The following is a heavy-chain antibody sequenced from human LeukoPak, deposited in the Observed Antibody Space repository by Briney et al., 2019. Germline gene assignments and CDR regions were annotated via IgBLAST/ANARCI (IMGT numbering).Heavy chain of an antibody. CDR2: INHSGST. CDR3: ARGRSSRSNDY. Sequence: SETLSLTCAVHGGSFSGYYWSWSRQPPGKGLEWIGEINHSGSTNYNPSLKSRVTISVDTSKNQFSLKLSSVTAADTAVYYCARGRSSRSNDYWGQGTLVTVSS. J-gene: IGHJ4*02. V-gene: IGHV4-34*01. D-gene: IGHD6-13*01. CDR1: GGSFSGYY.